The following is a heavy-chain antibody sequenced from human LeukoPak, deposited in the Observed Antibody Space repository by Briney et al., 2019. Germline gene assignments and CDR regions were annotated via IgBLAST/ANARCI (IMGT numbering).Heavy chain of an antibody. D-gene: IGHD2-2*01. J-gene: IGHJ4*02. CDR3: AKDHPDCTGTSCLLFHC. CDR1: EFTFSSYA. V-gene: IGHV3-23*01. CDR2: ITSGGGST. Sequence: VGSLRLSCVASEFTFSSYAMSWVRQAPGKGLEWVSTITSGGGSTYYADSVKGRFTISRDNSKNTLYLQMNSLRAEDTAVYYCAKDHPDCTGTSCLLFHCWAQGTLVTVSS.